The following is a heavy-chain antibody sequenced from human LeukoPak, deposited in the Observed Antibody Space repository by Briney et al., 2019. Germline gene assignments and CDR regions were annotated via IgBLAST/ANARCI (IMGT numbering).Heavy chain of an antibody. CDR1: GFTFSSYA. D-gene: IGHD6-6*01. Sequence: GGSLRLSCAASGFTFSSYAMSWVRQAPGKGLEWVSAISGSGGSTYYADSVKGRFTISRDNSKNTLYLQMNSLRAEDTAVYYCAKDISPPDGIAARPPDYWGQGTLVTVSS. CDR3: AKDISPPDGIAARPPDY. J-gene: IGHJ4*02. CDR2: ISGSGGST. V-gene: IGHV3-23*01.